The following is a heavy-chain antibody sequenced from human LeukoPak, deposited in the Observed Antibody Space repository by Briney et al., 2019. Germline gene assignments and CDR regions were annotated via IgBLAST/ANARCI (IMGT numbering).Heavy chain of an antibody. Sequence: SQTLSLTCTVSGGSISSGDYYWSWIRQPPGKGLEWIGYIYCSGSTYYNPSLKSRVTISVDTSKNQFSLKLSSVTAADTAVYYCARNGQDYDSSGYYRFDYWGQGTLVTVSS. V-gene: IGHV4-30-4*01. CDR1: GGSISSGDYY. CDR3: ARNGQDYDSSGYYRFDY. J-gene: IGHJ4*02. D-gene: IGHD3-22*01. CDR2: IYCSGST.